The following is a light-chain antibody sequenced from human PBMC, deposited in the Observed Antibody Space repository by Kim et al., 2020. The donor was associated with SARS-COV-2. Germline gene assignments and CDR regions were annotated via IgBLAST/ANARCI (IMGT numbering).Light chain of an antibody. CDR3: QQYGSSPLT. J-gene: IGKJ4*01. V-gene: IGKV3-20*01. CDR2: DAS. CDR1: QSVSSSY. Sequence: EIVLTQSPGTLSLSPGERATLSCRASQSVSSSYLAWYQQKPGQAPRLLIYDASSRATDIPDRFSGSGSGTDFTLTISRLEPEDFAVYYCQQYGSSPLTFGGGTKVDIK.